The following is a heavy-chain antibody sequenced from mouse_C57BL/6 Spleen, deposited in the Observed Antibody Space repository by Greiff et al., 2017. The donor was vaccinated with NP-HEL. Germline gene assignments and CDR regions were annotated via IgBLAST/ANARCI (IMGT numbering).Heavy chain of an antibody. V-gene: IGHV5-17*01. D-gene: IGHD4-1*01. Sequence: EVKVVESGGGLVKPGGSLKLSCAASGFTFSAYGMHWVRQAPEKGLEWVAYISSGSSTIYYADTVKGRFTISRDNAKNTLFLQMTSLRSEDTAMYYCARKTGYFDYWGQGTTLTVSS. CDR2: ISSGSSTI. CDR1: GFTFSAYG. J-gene: IGHJ2*01. CDR3: ARKTGYFDY.